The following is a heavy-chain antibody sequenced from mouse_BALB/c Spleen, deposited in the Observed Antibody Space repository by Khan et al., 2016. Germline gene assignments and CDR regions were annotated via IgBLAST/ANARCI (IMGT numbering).Heavy chain of an antibody. CDR1: GFSLTGYG. V-gene: IGHV2-6-7*01. CDR2: IWGDGST. J-gene: IGHJ4*01. Sequence: QVQLKQSGPGLVAPSQSLSITCTVSGFSLTGYGVNWVRQPPGKGLEWLGMIWGDGSTDYNSALKSRLNLSKDTSKTQVFLKMNSLQTDDTARYYCARAYYGNYREAMDYWGHGTSVTVSS. CDR3: ARAYYGNYREAMDY. D-gene: IGHD2-10*01.